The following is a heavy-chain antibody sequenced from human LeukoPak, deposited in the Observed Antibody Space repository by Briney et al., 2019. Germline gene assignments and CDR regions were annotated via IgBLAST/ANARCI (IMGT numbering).Heavy chain of an antibody. Sequence: SETLSLTCTVSGGSISSGSYYRSWIRQPAGKGLEWIGRIYTSGSTNYNPSLKSRVTISVDTSKNQFSLKLSSVTAADTAVYYCARSMLGQYYFDYWGQGTLVTVSS. D-gene: IGHD2-8*01. CDR1: GGSISSGSYY. J-gene: IGHJ4*02. CDR2: IYTSGST. V-gene: IGHV4-61*02. CDR3: ARSMLGQYYFDY.